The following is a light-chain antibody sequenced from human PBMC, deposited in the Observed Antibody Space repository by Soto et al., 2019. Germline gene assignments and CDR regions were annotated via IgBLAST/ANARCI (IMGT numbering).Light chain of an antibody. CDR2: GAS. V-gene: IGKV3-15*01. Sequence: EIVMTQSPATLSVSPGERATLSCRASQSISSKLAWYQQKPGQAPRLLIYGASTRATGIPARFSGSGSGTEFTPTISSLQSEDFAVYYCQRYNDWPSLTFGGGTKVDMK. CDR1: QSISSK. CDR3: QRYNDWPSLT. J-gene: IGKJ4*01.